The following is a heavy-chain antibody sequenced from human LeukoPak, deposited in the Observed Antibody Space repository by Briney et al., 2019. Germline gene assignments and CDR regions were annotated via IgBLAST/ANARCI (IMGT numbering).Heavy chain of an antibody. CDR1: GFTFSSSA. V-gene: IGHV3-74*01. Sequence: GGSLRLSCAASGFTFSSSAMSWVRQAPGRGLVWVSHINGDGSSTSYADSVKGRFAISRNNAKNTLYLQMNSLRAEDTAVYYCARTMTGAFFDYWGQGALVTVSS. J-gene: IGHJ4*02. CDR3: ARTMTGAFFDY. CDR2: INGDGSST. D-gene: IGHD3-9*01.